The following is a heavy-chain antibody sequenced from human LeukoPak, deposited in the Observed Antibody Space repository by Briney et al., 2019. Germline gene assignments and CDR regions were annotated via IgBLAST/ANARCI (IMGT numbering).Heavy chain of an antibody. CDR1: GYTFTSYG. CDR2: ISAYNGNT. V-gene: IGHV1-18*01. J-gene: IGHJ5*02. Sequence: ASVKVSCKASGYTFTSYGINWVRQAPGQGLEWMGWISAYNGNTNYAQKLQDRVSMTTDTSTSTAYMELRSLRSDDTAVYFCARVSPNRRISYGYQNWFDPWGQGTLVSVSS. D-gene: IGHD5-18*01. CDR3: ARVSPNRRISYGYQNWFDP.